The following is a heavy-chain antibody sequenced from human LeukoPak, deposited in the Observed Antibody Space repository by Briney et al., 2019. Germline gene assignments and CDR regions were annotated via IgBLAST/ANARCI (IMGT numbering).Heavy chain of an antibody. CDR1: GFTFSSYW. CDR2: ISSSGATK. J-gene: IGHJ5*02. CDR3: ARDVRGVFRWFDP. V-gene: IGHV3-48*04. D-gene: IGHD3-10*02. Sequence: GGSLRLSCAASGFTFSSYWMHWVRQAPGKGLEWVSYISSSGATKYYADSVKGRFTISRDNANAKNSLYLQMNSLRAEDTAVYYCARDVRGVFRWFDPWGQGTLVTVSS.